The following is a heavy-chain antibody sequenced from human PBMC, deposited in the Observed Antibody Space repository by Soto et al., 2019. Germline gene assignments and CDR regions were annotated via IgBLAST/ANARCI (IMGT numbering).Heavy chain of an antibody. V-gene: IGHV1-46*01. D-gene: IGHD3-22*01. J-gene: IGHJ4*02. CDR3: ARDSRPPYYYDSSGYYGAYFDY. CDR2: INPSGGST. CDR1: GYTFTSYY. Sequence: ASVKVSCKASGYTFTSYYMHWVRQAPGQGLEWMGIINPSGGSTSYAQKFQGRVTMTRDTSTSTVYMELSSLRSEDTAVYYCARDSRPPYYYDSSGYYGAYFDYWGQGTLVTVSS.